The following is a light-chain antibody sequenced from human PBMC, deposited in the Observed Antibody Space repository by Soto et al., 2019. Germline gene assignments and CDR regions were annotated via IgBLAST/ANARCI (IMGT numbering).Light chain of an antibody. CDR1: SSDVGGYNF. J-gene: IGLJ1*01. Sequence: QSVLTQTASVSGSPGQSITISCTGTSSDVGGYNFVSWYQQHPGKAPKVVIYEVSNRPSGISSRFSGSKSGNTASLTISGLQAEDEADYYCISYTTTNTDVFGTGTKVTVL. CDR3: ISYTTTNTDV. CDR2: EVS. V-gene: IGLV2-14*01.